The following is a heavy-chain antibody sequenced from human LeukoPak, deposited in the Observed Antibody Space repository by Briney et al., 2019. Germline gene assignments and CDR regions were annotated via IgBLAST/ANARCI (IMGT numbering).Heavy chain of an antibody. CDR2: ISSSSSYI. CDR3: AKNKFEYSSSALDFDY. Sequence: GGSLRLSCAASGFTFSSYSMNWVRQAPGKGLEWVSSISSSSSYIYYADSVKGRFTISRDNAKNSLYLQMNSLRAEDTAVYYCAKNKFEYSSSALDFDYWGQGTLVTVSS. D-gene: IGHD6-6*01. J-gene: IGHJ4*02. CDR1: GFTFSSYS. V-gene: IGHV3-21*01.